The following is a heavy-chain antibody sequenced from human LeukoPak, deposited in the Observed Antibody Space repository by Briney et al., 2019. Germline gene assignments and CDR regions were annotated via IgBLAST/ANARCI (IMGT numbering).Heavy chain of an antibody. J-gene: IGHJ6*04. CDR3: ATEADGSLTV. CDR2: FDPEHGET. V-gene: IGHV1-24*01. D-gene: IGHD3-10*01. CDR1: GNTLTELS. Sequence: ASVKVSCKVSGNTLTELSMHWVRQVPGKGLEWMGGFDPEHGETIYAQKFQGRVTMTEDTSTDTAYMELSTLKSEDTAVYYCATEADGSLTVWGKGTMVTVSS.